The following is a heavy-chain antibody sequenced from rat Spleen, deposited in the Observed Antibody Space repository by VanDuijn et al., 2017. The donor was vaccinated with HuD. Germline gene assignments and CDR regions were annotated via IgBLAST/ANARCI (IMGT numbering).Heavy chain of an antibody. J-gene: IGHJ2*01. CDR2: ISYDGSST. CDR3: VKDRVGGYAFDY. D-gene: IGHD1-11*01. CDR1: GFTFTNYD. Sequence: EVQLVESGGGLVQPGRSLKLSCAASGFTFTNYDMAWVRQAPTKGLEWVATISYDGSSTYYRDSVKGRYTISRDNAKSTLYLQMNSLRSEDTAIYYCVKDRVGGYAFDYWGQGVMVTVSS. V-gene: IGHV5-29*01.